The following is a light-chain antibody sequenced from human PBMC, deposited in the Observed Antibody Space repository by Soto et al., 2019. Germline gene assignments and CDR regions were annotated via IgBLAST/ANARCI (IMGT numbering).Light chain of an antibody. J-gene: IGLJ2*01. V-gene: IGLV2-23*02. Sequence: QSVLTQPASVSGSPGQSITISCAGTTSDVAYYDLVSWYQQHPGRAPKLLIYEVDKRPSGISVRFSGSKSGTTASLTISGLPPEDEAFYFCCTYAGHVPKFGGGTKLTVL. CDR2: EVD. CDR3: CTYAGHVPK. CDR1: TSDVAYYDL.